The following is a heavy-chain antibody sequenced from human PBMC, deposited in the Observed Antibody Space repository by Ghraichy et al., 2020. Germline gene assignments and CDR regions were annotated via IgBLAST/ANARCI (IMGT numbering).Heavy chain of an antibody. Sequence: ASVKVSCKASGYTFTSYDINRERQATGQGLEWMGWMNPNSGNTGYAQKFQGRVTLTRNTSISTAYMELSSMRSEDTAVYYCARGCSSTSCSFPLFDPWGQETLVTVS. J-gene: IGHJ5*02. CDR2: MNPNSGNT. CDR3: ARGCSSTSCSFPLFDP. CDR1: GYTFTSYD. D-gene: IGHD2-2*01. V-gene: IGHV1-8*01.